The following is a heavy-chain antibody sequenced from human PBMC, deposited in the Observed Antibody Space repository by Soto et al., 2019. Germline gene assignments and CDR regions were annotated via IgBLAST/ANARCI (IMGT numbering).Heavy chain of an antibody. CDR2: ISSSSSTI. D-gene: IGHD6-19*01. CDR3: ARDSQWLGQRPNWFDP. J-gene: IGHJ5*02. Sequence: QPGGSLRLSCAASGFTFSSYSMNWVRQAPGKGLEWVSYISSSSSTIYYADSVKGRFTISRDNAKNSLYLQMNSLRDEDTAVYYCARDSQWLGQRPNWFDPWGQGTLVTVSS. CDR1: GFTFSSYS. V-gene: IGHV3-48*02.